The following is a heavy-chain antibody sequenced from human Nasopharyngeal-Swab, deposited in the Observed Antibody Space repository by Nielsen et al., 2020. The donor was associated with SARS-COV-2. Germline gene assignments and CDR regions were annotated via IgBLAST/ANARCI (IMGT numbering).Heavy chain of an antibody. Sequence: SETLSLTCTVSGGSISSSSYYWGWIRQPPGKGLEWIGSIYYSGSTYYNPSLKSRVTISVDTSKNQFSLKLSSVTAADTAVYYCARERGRGGIWNYYYYYMDVWGKVTTVTVSS. CDR3: ARERGRGGIWNYYYYYMDV. D-gene: IGHD3-10*01. CDR1: GGSISSSSYY. V-gene: IGHV4-39*07. CDR2: IYYSGST. J-gene: IGHJ6*03.